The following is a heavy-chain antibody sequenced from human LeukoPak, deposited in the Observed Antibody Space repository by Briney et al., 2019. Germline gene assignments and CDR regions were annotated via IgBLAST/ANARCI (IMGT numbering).Heavy chain of an antibody. V-gene: IGHV3-53*01. D-gene: IGHD5-24*01. Sequence: PGGSLRLSCAASGFTVSSLFMSWVREAPGKGLQFVSLITGGGGTQYADSVEGRFTISRDNSKNTLFLQMNSLRVEDTAVYYCARGRSTTTIFDYWGQGTLVTVSS. CDR1: GFTVSSLF. CDR2: ITGGGGT. J-gene: IGHJ4*02. CDR3: ARGRSTTTIFDY.